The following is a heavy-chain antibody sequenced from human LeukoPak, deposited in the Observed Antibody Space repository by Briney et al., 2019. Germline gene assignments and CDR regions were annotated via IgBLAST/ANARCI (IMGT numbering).Heavy chain of an antibody. CDR2: IYYSGST. V-gene: IGHV4-39*07. J-gene: IGHJ4*02. Sequence: TSETLSLTCTVSGGSISSSSYYWGWIRQPPGKGLEWIGSIYYSGSTYYNPSLKSRVTISVDTSKNQFSLKLSSVTAADTAVYYCARVGRHSYGLLDYWGQGTLVTVSS. D-gene: IGHD5-18*01. CDR1: GGSISSSSYY. CDR3: ARVGRHSYGLLDY.